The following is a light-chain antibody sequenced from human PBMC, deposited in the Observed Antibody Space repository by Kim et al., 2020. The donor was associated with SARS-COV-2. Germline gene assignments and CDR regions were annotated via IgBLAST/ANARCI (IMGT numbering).Light chain of an antibody. J-gene: IGLJ3*02. CDR1: TGSSTTNY. V-gene: IGLV6-57*03. Sequence: GKTVTISCTRSTGSSTTNYVQWYLQRPGSAPTIVIFDDDQRPSGVSDRLSGSIDTSSNSASLTISGLTIDDEADYYCQSYDTNVWVFGGGTKLTVL. CDR2: DDD. CDR3: QSYDTNVWV.